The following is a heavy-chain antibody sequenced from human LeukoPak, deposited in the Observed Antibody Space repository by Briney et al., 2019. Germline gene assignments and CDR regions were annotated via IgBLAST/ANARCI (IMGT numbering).Heavy chain of an antibody. CDR3: AREIYDSSGFNFDY. D-gene: IGHD3-22*01. V-gene: IGHV4-59*12. J-gene: IGHJ4*02. CDR2: IYYSGST. Sequence: SETLSLTCTVSGGSISSYYWSWIRQPPGKGLEWIGYIYYSGSTNYNPSLKSRVTISVDTSKNQFSLKLSSVTAADTAVYYCAREIYDSSGFNFDYWGQGTLVTVSS. CDR1: GGSISSYY.